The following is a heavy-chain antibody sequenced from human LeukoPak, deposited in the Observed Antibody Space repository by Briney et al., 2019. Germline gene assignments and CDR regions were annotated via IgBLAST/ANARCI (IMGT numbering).Heavy chain of an antibody. CDR2: IWYDGSNT. J-gene: IGHJ4*02. V-gene: IGHV3-33*01. D-gene: IGHD3-22*01. CDR3: ARWGRSSGYYFDY. CDR1: GFTFSSYG. Sequence: PGGSLRLSCAASGFTFSSYGMHWVRQAPGMGLEWVAVIWYDGSNTYYADSVKGRFTISRDNSKNTLYLQMNSLRAEDTAVYYCARWGRSSGYYFDYWGQGTLVTVSS.